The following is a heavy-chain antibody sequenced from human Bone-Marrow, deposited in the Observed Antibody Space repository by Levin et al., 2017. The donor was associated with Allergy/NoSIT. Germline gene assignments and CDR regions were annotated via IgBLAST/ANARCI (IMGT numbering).Heavy chain of an antibody. Sequence: ASETLSLTCTVSGGSINSGSYYWGWIRQPPGQGLEWIGSIYYSGSTSYNPSLRSRVTISVDTSKNQFSLKLSSVTATDTAVYYCARLGDGSYYERAFDFWGQGTLVTVSS. V-gene: IGHV4-39*01. CDR3: ARLGDGSYYERAFDF. J-gene: IGHJ4*02. D-gene: IGHD1-26*01. CDR1: GGSINSGSYY. CDR2: IYYSGST.